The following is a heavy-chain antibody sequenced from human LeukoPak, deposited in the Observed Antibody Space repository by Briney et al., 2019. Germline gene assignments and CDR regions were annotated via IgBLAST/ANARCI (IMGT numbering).Heavy chain of an antibody. J-gene: IGHJ4*02. V-gene: IGHV3-30*03. CDR1: GFTFGSYG. CDR2: ISYGGSNK. CDR3: AALVSPGWTPLLWFGDLGLDY. Sequence: PGGSLRLSCAASGFTFGSYGMHWVRQAPGKGLEWVAVISYGGSNKYYADSVKGRFTISRDNSKNTLYLQMNSLRAEDTAVYYCAALVSPGWTPLLWFGDLGLDYWGQGTLVTVSS. D-gene: IGHD3-10*01.